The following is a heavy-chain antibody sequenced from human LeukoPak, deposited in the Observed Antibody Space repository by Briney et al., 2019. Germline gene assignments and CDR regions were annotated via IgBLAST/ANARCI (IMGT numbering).Heavy chain of an antibody. CDR1: GFTVSTNY. V-gene: IGHV3-53*01. CDR3: AGTKNIAAAGRLDY. Sequence: RGSLRLSCAASGFTVSTNYMNWVRQAPGKGPEWVSVLYSVGDTYYGDSVKGRFTISRDNSKNTLYLQMNSLRAEDTAVYYCAGTKNIAAAGRLDYWGQGSLVTVYS. D-gene: IGHD6-13*01. CDR2: LYSVGDT. J-gene: IGHJ4*02.